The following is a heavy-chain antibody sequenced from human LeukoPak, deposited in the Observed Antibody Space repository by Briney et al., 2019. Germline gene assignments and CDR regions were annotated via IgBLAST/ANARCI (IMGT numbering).Heavy chain of an antibody. Sequence: SETLSLTCTVSGGSISSYYWSWIRQPPGKRLEWIGYIYYSGSTNYNPSLKSRVTISVDTSKNQFSLKLSSVTAADTAVYYCARTYYYDSSGYHLDYWGQGTLVTVSS. CDR1: GGSISSYY. CDR2: IYYSGST. CDR3: ARTYYYDSSGYHLDY. V-gene: IGHV4-59*01. D-gene: IGHD3-22*01. J-gene: IGHJ4*02.